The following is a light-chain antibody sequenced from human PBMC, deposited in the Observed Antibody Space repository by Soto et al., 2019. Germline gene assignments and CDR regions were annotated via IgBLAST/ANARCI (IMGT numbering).Light chain of an antibody. Sequence: SSELTQPPSVSVSPGQTASITCSGDKLGDKYACWYQQKPGQSPVLVIYQDSKRPSGIPERFSGSNSGNTATLTISGTQAMDEADYYCQAWDSPHVVFGGGTKLTVL. CDR1: KLGDKY. J-gene: IGLJ2*01. CDR3: QAWDSPHVV. V-gene: IGLV3-1*01. CDR2: QDS.